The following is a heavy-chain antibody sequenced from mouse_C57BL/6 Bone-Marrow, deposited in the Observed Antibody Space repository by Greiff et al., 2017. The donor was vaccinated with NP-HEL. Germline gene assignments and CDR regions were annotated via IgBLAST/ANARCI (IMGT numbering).Heavy chain of an antibody. Sequence: EVQLQQSGAELVRPGASVKLSCTASGFNIKDDYMHWVKQRPEQGLEWIGWIDPDNGDTEYASKFQGKATITADTSSNTAYLQLSRLTSEDTAVYYCTPYYYGPFDYWGQGTTLTVSS. CDR2: IDPDNGDT. J-gene: IGHJ2*01. V-gene: IGHV14-4*01. CDR3: TPYYYGPFDY. CDR1: GFNIKDDY. D-gene: IGHD1-1*01.